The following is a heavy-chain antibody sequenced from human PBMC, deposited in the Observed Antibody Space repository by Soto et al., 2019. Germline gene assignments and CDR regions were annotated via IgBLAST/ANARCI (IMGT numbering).Heavy chain of an antibody. Sequence: GGSLRLSCAASGFTFSSYAMHWVRQAPGKGLEWVAVISYDGSNKYYADSVKGRFTISRDNSKNTLYLQMNSLRAEDTAVYYCARDWTVTTLEEYWGQGTLVTVSS. J-gene: IGHJ4*02. CDR3: ARDWTVTTLEEY. V-gene: IGHV3-30-3*01. D-gene: IGHD4-17*01. CDR1: GFTFSSYA. CDR2: ISYDGSNK.